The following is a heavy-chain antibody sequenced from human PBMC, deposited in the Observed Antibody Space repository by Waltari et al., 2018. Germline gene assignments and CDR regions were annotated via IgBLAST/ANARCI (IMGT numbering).Heavy chain of an antibody. J-gene: IGHJ1*01. Sequence: QVQLQESGPGLVKPSETLSLTCTVPGGSISTYYWSWIRQPPGKGLEWIGYIYDSGTANYNPSVKSRVTISRDTSKNQFSLKLNYVTAADTAVYYCARGHYSSGWYNSFHHWGQGTLVTVSS. CDR3: ARGHYSSGWYNSFHH. V-gene: IGHV4-59*01. CDR1: GGSISTYY. CDR2: IYDSGTA. D-gene: IGHD6-19*01.